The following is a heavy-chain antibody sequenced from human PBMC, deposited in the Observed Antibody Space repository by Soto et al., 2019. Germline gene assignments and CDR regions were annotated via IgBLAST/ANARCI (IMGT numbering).Heavy chain of an antibody. CDR3: TTDRFESGNHGITGTNPIVYDI. CDR1: GFTFSNAW. CDR2: IKSKTDGGTT. D-gene: IGHD1-20*01. J-gene: IGHJ3*02. V-gene: IGHV3-15*01. Sequence: GGSLRLSCAASGFTFSNAWMSWVRQAPGKGLEWVGRIKSKTDGGTTDYAAPVKGRFTISRDDSKNTLYLQMNSLKTEDTAVYYCTTDRFESGNHGITGTNPIVYDIWGQGTMVTVSS.